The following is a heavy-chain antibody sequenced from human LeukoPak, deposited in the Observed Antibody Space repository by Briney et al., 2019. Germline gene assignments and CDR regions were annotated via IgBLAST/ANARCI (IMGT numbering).Heavy chain of an antibody. CDR3: ARPVSGGSAGPGRYYYDSSGYRYFQH. J-gene: IGHJ1*01. CDR1: GYTFTSYA. Sequence: SVKVSCKASGYTFTSYAISWVRQAPGQGLEWMGGIIPIFGTANYAQKFQGRVTITADESTSTAYMELSSLRSDDTAVYYCARPVSGGSAGPGRYYYDSSGYRYFQHWGQGTLVTVSS. CDR2: IIPIFGTA. V-gene: IGHV1-69*13. D-gene: IGHD3-22*01.